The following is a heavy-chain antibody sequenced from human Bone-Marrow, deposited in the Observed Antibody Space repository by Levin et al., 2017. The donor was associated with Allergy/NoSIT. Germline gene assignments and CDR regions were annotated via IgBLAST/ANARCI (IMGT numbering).Heavy chain of an antibody. J-gene: IGHJ2*01. Sequence: KISCKASGGTFSSYAISWVRQAPGQGLEWMGGITPIFGTANYAQKFQGRVTITADESTSTAYMELSSLRSEDTAVYYCARENCSGGSCYMFGYFDLWGRGTLVTVSS. CDR2: ITPIFGTA. CDR1: GGTFSSYA. V-gene: IGHV1-69*01. D-gene: IGHD2-15*01. CDR3: ARENCSGGSCYMFGYFDL.